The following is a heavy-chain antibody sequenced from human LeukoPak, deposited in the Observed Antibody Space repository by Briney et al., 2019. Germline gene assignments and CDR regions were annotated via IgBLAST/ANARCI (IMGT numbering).Heavy chain of an antibody. V-gene: IGHV3-23*01. CDR2: ISGSGGST. CDR1: GFTFSSYA. J-gene: IGHJ3*02. CDR3: ATYYYDSSGYRIDAFDI. Sequence: GGSLRLSCAASGFTFSSYAMSWVRQAPGKGLEWVSAISGSGGSTYYADSVKGRFTISRDNSKKTLYLKMNSLRAEDTAVHYCATYYYDSSGYRIDAFDIWGQGTMVTVSS. D-gene: IGHD3-22*01.